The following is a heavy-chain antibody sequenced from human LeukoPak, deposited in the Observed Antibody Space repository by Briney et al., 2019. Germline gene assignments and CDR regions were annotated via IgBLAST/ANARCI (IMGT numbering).Heavy chain of an antibody. J-gene: IGHJ4*02. Sequence: GGSLRLSCAASGFTFTSYEMNWVRQAPGKGLEWVSYITISGSTIYYADSVKGRFTISRDNAKNTLYLQMNSLRPEDTAVYYCAKAYWDTFGWYYFDYWGQGTLVTVSS. CDR1: GFTFTSYE. CDR3: AKAYWDTFGWYYFDY. D-gene: IGHD3-16*01. CDR2: ITISGSTI. V-gene: IGHV3-48*03.